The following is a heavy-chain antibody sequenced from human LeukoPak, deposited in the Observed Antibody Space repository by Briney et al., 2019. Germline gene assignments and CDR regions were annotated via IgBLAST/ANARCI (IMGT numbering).Heavy chain of an antibody. CDR3: ASEAYYYGSGVTGGAFDI. CDR2: IYYSGST. CDR1: GVSISSGGYS. V-gene: IGHV4-31*03. D-gene: IGHD3-10*01. J-gene: IGHJ3*02. Sequence: PSQTLSLTCTVSGVSISSGGYSWSWIRQHPGKGLEWIVYIYYSGSTYYNPSLKSRVTISVDTSKNQFSLKLSSVTAADTAVYYCASEAYYYGSGVTGGAFDIWGQGTMVTVSS.